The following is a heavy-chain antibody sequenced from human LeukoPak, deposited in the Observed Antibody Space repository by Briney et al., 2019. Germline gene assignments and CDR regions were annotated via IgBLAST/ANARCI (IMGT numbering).Heavy chain of an antibody. D-gene: IGHD3-16*02. J-gene: IGHJ6*03. V-gene: IGHV3-7*01. CDR1: GFTFTSYW. CDR3: ARRSYRGVIGLYYYYYMDV. Sequence: GGSLRLSCAASGFTFTSYWVTWVRQAPGKGLEWVANINQDGGGRYYVDSVKGRFTISRDNAKYSVHLQMNSLRAEDTAVYYCARRSYRGVIGLYYYYYMDVWGKGTPVTVSS. CDR2: INQDGGGR.